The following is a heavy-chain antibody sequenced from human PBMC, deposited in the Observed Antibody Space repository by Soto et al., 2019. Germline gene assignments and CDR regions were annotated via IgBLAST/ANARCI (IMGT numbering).Heavy chain of an antibody. D-gene: IGHD3-10*01. CDR2: ISSSSSYI. CDR3: ARDMAFDP. CDR1: GFTFSSYS. Sequence: GGSLRLSCAASGFTFSSYSMNWVRQAPGKGLEWVSSISSSSSYIYYAGSVKGRFTISRDNAKNSLYLQMNSLRAEDTAVYYCARDMAFDPWGQGTLVTVSS. V-gene: IGHV3-21*01. J-gene: IGHJ5*02.